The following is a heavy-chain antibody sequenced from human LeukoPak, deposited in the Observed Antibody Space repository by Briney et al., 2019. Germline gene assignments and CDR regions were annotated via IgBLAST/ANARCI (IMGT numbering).Heavy chain of an antibody. CDR3: ARGRIAARSRSNDAFDI. V-gene: IGHV1-2*02. Sequence: ASVRVSCKASGYTFTGYYMHWVRQAPGQGLEWMGWINPNSGGTHCAQKFQGRVTMTRDTSISTAYMELSRLRSDDTAVYYCARGRIAARSRSNDAFDIWGQGTMVTVSS. CDR1: GYTFTGYY. J-gene: IGHJ3*02. CDR2: INPNSGGT. D-gene: IGHD6-6*01.